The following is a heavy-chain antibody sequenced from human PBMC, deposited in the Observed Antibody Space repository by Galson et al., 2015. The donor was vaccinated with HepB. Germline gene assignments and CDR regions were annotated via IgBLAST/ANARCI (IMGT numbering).Heavy chain of an antibody. CDR1: GYSFTNYG. V-gene: IGHV1-18*01. CDR2: INTYNGDT. J-gene: IGHJ4*02. Sequence: SVKVSCKASGYSFTNYGINWVRQAPGQGLEWMGWINTYNGDTNYAQKVQGRVTMTTDTSTSTAYMELRSLRPDDTAVYYCARDLSIVGRYGGYWGQGTLVAVSS. D-gene: IGHD1-26*01. CDR3: ARDLSIVGRYGGY.